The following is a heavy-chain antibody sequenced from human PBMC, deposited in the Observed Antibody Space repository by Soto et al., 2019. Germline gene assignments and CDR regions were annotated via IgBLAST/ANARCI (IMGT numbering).Heavy chain of an antibody. J-gene: IGHJ6*02. CDR2: IKSKTDGGTT. V-gene: IGHV3-15*01. Sequence: EVQLVESGGGLVKPGGSLRLSCAASGFTFSNAWMSWVRQAPGKGLEWVGRIKSKTDGGTTDYAAPVKGRFTISRDDSKNTLYLQMNSLKTADTAVYYCTTDDYAILTGFRMDVWGQATTVTVSS. CDR3: TTDDYAILTGFRMDV. D-gene: IGHD3-9*01. CDR1: GFTFSNAW.